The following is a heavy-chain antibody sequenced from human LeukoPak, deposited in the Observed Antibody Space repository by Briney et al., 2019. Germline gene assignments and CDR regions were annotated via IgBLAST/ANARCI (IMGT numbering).Heavy chain of an antibody. CDR1: GYTFTGYY. CDR2: INPNSGGT. CDR3: ARALYSSGWYAIDY. Sequence: ASVKVSCKASGYTFTGYYMHWVRQAPGQGLEWMGRINPNSGGTNYAQKFQGRVTMTRDTSISTAYMELSRLRSDDTAVYYCARALYSSGWYAIDYWGQGTLVTVSS. J-gene: IGHJ4*02. V-gene: IGHV1-2*06. D-gene: IGHD6-19*01.